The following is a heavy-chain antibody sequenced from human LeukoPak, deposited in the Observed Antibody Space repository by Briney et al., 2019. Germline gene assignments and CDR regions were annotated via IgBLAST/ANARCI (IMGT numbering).Heavy chain of an antibody. CDR2: IYSSGST. D-gene: IGHD6-19*01. Sequence: SETLSLTCAVYGGSFSGYYWSWIRQPAGQGLEWIGRIYSSGSTNYNPSLKSRVTISVDTSKNQFSLQLRSVTAADTALYYCAREGIGTVAAFDYWGQGTLVTVSS. V-gene: IGHV4-59*10. CDR1: GGSFSGYY. J-gene: IGHJ4*02. CDR3: AREGIGTVAAFDY.